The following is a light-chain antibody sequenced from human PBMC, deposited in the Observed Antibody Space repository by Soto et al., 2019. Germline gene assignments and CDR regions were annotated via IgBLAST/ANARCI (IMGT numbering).Light chain of an antibody. J-gene: IGKJ5*01. V-gene: IGKV1-13*02. CDR3: QQLNSYSFT. Sequence: AIHLTQSPSSLSASVGDRVTITCRASQGISSALAWYQHKPGRPPRVLIYDASILQSWIPSRYSGSESGTECTLTISSLQPEDSATYYCQQLNSYSFTFGQGTRLEIK. CDR1: QGISSA. CDR2: DAS.